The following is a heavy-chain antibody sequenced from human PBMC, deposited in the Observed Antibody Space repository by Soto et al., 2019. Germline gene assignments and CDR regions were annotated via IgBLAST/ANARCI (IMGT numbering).Heavy chain of an antibody. Sequence: GPTPVNPTETLALTCSTSGFSLSYGNMGVSWIRHPRGRALEWLAHFFSDVERPYSTSMQRRLTMSQDTSGAQVVLTMTNMDPQDKGTYFCARMNADSGSHYYAMEVWGTGTPVTVSS. D-gene: IGHD4-17*01. CDR1: GFSLSYGNMG. CDR3: ARMNADSGSHYYAMEV. J-gene: IGHJ6*04. CDR2: FFSDVER. V-gene: IGHV2-26*03.